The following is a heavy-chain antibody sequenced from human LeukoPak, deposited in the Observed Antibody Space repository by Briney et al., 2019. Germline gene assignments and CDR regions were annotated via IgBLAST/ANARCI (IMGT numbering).Heavy chain of an antibody. Sequence: GGSLRLSCAASGFTFSSYSMNWVRQAPGKGLEWVSYISSSSSTIYYADSVKGRFTISRDNAKNSLYLQMNSLRAEDTAVYYCARDLGAGYSYGYLYYYYYGMDVWGQGTTVTVSS. CDR1: GFTFSSYS. CDR3: ARDLGAGYSYGYLYYYYYGMDV. D-gene: IGHD5-18*01. J-gene: IGHJ6*02. V-gene: IGHV3-48*01. CDR2: ISSSSSTI.